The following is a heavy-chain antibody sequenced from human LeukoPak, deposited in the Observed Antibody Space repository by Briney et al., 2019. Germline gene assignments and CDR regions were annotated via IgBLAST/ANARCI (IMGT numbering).Heavy chain of an antibody. J-gene: IGHJ4*02. CDR3: AKDEHTFYYDSSGYWSY. CDR1: GFTFSGYS. Sequence: GGSLRLSCAASGFTFSGYSMNWVRQAPGKGLEWVSHISSGSSTIYYADSVKGRFTISRDNSKNTLFLQMNSLRAEDTAVYYCAKDEHTFYYDSSGYWSYWGQGTLVTVSS. D-gene: IGHD3-22*01. V-gene: IGHV3-48*01. CDR2: ISSGSSTI.